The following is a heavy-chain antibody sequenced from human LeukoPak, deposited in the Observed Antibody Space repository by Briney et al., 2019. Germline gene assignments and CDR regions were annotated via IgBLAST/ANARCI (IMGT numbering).Heavy chain of an antibody. CDR1: GVTFSSYS. CDR3: ARDTARFGEHGVYYFDY. D-gene: IGHD4-17*01. CDR2: ISSSGSPI. J-gene: IGHJ4*02. Sequence: AGSLRLSCAASGVTFSSYSMNWVRQPPPKRLQRVSYISSSGSPIYFSDSVEGRFTISRDNAKNSLYLQMNSLRDEDTAVYYCARDTARFGEHGVYYFDYWGQGTLVTVSS. V-gene: IGHV3-48*02.